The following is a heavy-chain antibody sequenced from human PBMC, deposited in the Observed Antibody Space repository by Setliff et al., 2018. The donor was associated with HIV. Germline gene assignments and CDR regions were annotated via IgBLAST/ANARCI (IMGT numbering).Heavy chain of an antibody. CDR2: INHSGST. CDR3: ARDVLDLVKSVYGF. Sequence: SETLSLTCAVYGGSFNGYSWTWIRQPPGKGLEWIGGINHSGSTNYNPSLNDRATISLDTSKNQFSLKLNSVTAADTAVYYCARDVLDLVKSVYGFWGQGIPVTVSS. D-gene: IGHD3-22*01. CDR1: GGSFNGYS. V-gene: IGHV4-34*01. J-gene: IGHJ4*02.